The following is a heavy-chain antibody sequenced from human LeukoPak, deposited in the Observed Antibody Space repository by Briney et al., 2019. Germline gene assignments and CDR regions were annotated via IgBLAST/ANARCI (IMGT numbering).Heavy chain of an antibody. CDR2: MKQDGSAR. CDR3: ARDVVGSLDY. D-gene: IGHD2-15*01. J-gene: IGHJ4*02. V-gene: IGHV3-7*01. Sequence: GGSLRLSCAGSGFSFSNYWMAWVRQAPGKGPEWVANMKQDGSARHYADSVKGRFTISRDNAQNSVYLQMNSLRAEDTAVHYCARDVVGSLDYWGLGTLVTVSS. CDR1: GFSFSNYW.